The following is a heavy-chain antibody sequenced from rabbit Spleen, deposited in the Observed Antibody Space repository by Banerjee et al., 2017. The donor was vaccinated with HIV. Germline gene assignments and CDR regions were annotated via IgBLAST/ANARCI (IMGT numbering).Heavy chain of an antibody. D-gene: IGHD2-1*01. CDR3: ARGGGGGGDGLAL. Sequence: QSLEESGGDLVQPEGSLALTCKASEFSFSSSDYICWVRQAPGKGLEWIACIDSGSSGFTYFATWAKGRFTCSKTSSTTVTLQMTRLTAADTATYFCARGGGGGGDGLALWGQGTLVTVS. J-gene: IGHJ3*01. V-gene: IGHV1S40*01. CDR1: EFSFSSSDY. CDR2: IDSGSSGFT.